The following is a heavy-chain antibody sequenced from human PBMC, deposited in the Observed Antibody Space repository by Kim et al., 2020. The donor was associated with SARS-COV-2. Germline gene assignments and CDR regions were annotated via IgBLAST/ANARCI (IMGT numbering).Heavy chain of an antibody. CDR2: IYYSGST. V-gene: IGHV4-39*07. J-gene: IGHJ4*02. CDR3: ARASSSWRNDY. D-gene: IGHD6-13*01. Sequence: SETLSLTCTVSGGSISSSSYYWGWIRQPPGKGLEWIGSIYYSGSTYYNPSLKSRVTISVDTSKNQFSLKLSSVTAADTAVYYCARASSSWRNDYWGQGTLVTVSS. CDR1: GGSISSSSYY.